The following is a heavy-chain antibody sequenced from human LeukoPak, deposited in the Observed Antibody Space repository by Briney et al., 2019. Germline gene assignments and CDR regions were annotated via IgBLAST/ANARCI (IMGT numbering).Heavy chain of an antibody. CDR3: ARDAAADGTYYFDY. J-gene: IGHJ4*02. CDR2: IKQDGSYK. D-gene: IGHD6-13*01. CDR1: GFIVSSHW. Sequence: PGGSLRLSCAPSGFIVSSHWMSSVRQAPGKWLEWVVNIKQDGSYKYYVDSVDGRFTISRDNAKNSLYLQMNSLRAEDTAVYYCARDAAADGTYYFDYWGQGTLVTVSS. V-gene: IGHV3-7*01.